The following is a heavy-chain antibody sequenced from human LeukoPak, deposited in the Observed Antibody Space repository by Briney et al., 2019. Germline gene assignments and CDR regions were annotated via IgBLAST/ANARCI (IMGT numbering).Heavy chain of an antibody. CDR2: ISASGSST. CDR1: RFTFSSYA. V-gene: IGHV3-23*01. D-gene: IGHD4-11*01. CDR3: AKESTTVTTSPFDS. J-gene: IGHJ4*02. Sequence: GGSLRLSCAASRFTFSSYAMSWVRQAPGKGLEWVSSISASGSSTYYAGSVKGRFTISRDNSKNTLYLQMTSLRAEDTALYYCAKESTTVTTSPFDSWGQGTLVTVSS.